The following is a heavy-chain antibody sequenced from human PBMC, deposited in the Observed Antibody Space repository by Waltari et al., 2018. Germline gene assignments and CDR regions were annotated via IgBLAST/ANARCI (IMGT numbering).Heavy chain of an antibody. CDR2: ISSSGSTR. D-gene: IGHD3-16*02. J-gene: IGHJ4*02. Sequence: EVQLVESGGGLVQPGGSLRLSCAASGFTFSSYEMTWVRQAPGKGLGWVSYISSSGSTRYYADSVKGRFTISRDNAKNSLYLQMNSLRAEDTAVYYCARDKRLRDGYYVWGSYRYTDYWGQGTLVTVSS. V-gene: IGHV3-48*03. CDR3: ARDKRLRDGYYVWGSYRYTDY. CDR1: GFTFSSYE.